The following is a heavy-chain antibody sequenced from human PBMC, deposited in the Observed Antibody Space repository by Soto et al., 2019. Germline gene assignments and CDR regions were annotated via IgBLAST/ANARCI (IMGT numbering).Heavy chain of an antibody. V-gene: IGHV4-59*08. CDR1: SGPDRSHN. CDR2: VYYPGDT. D-gene: IGHD4-17*01. Sequence: QVQLQQSGPRLVKPSATLSLTCTVSSGPDRSHNWGWIRQPPGRELDWIGYVYYPGDTAYNPSLRGRVTISADTATNDIALTLNSVTAADTAVYYCVRQGIDYLHGLVDVCGQGTTVSVSS. J-gene: IGHJ6*02. CDR3: VRQGIDYLHGLVDV.